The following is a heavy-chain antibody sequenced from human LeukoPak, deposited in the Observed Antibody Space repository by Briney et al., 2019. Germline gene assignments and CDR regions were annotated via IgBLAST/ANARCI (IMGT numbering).Heavy chain of an antibody. CDR3: ARDYQYDFWSGSNWFDP. CDR1: GGSISSYY. D-gene: IGHD3-3*01. CDR2: IYTSGST. Sequence: PSETLSLTCTVSGGSISSYYWSWIRQPAGKGLEWIGRIYTSGSTNYNPSLKSRVTMSVDTSKNQFSLKLSSVTAADTAVYYCARDYQYDFWSGSNWFDPWGQGTLVTVSS. J-gene: IGHJ5*02. V-gene: IGHV4-4*07.